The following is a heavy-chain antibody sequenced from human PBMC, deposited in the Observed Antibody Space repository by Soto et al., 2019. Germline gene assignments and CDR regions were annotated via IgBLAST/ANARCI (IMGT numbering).Heavy chain of an antibody. J-gene: IGHJ3*02. Sequence: EVQQLESRGGLVQPGGSLRHSCAASGFTFSNYSMSWVRQAPGKGPEWVSSTGGAGTDPDYADSVKGRFTISRDNSKNTLYLQMDSLRAEDTAIYYCAKDFSPGNGVYDAFDIWGQGTVVTVSS. CDR2: TGGAGTDP. D-gene: IGHD3-10*01. V-gene: IGHV3-23*01. CDR1: GFTFSNYS. CDR3: AKDFSPGNGVYDAFDI.